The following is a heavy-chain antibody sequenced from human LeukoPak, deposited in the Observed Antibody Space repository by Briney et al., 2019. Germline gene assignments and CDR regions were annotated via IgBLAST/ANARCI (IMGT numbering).Heavy chain of an antibody. CDR2: INHSGST. D-gene: IGHD3-10*01. J-gene: IGHJ3*02. V-gene: IGHV4-39*07. CDR1: GGSISSSSYY. CDR3: ARGILLWFGEMDDAFDI. Sequence: PSETLPLTCTVSGGSISSSSYYWGWIRQPPGKGLEWIGEINHSGSTNYNPSLKSRVTISVDTSKNQFSLKLSSVTAADTAVYYCARGILLWFGEMDDAFDIWGQGTMVTVSS.